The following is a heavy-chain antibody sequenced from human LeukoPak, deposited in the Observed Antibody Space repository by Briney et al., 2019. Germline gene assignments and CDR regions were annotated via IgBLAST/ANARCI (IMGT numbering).Heavy chain of an antibody. Sequence: SSVKVSCKASGGTFSSYAISWVRQAPGQGLEWMGRIIPIFGTANYAQKFQGRVTITTDESTSTAYMELSSLRSEDTAVYYCAIGPPEPAVLRYFDWLTHPDYWGQGTLVTVSS. V-gene: IGHV1-69*05. CDR3: AIGPPEPAVLRYFDWLTHPDY. J-gene: IGHJ4*02. CDR1: GGTFSSYA. D-gene: IGHD3-9*01. CDR2: IIPIFGTA.